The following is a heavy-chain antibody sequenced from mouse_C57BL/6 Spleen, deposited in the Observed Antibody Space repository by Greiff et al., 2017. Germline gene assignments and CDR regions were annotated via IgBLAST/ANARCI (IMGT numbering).Heavy chain of an antibody. CDR3: AREEYSDY. CDR2: IYPGDGDT. V-gene: IGHV1-82*01. J-gene: IGHJ2*01. CDR1: GYAFSSSW. Sequence: QVQLQQSGPELVKPGASVKISCKASGYAFSSSWMNWVKQRPGKGLEWIGRIYPGDGDTNYNGKFKGKATLTADKSSSTAYMQLSSLTSEDSAVYLCAREEYSDYWGQGTTLTVSS.